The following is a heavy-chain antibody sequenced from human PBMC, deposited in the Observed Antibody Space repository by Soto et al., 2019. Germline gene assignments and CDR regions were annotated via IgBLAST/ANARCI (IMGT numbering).Heavy chain of an antibody. V-gene: IGHV3-30-3*01. CDR1: GFTFSSYA. Sequence: QVQLVESGGGVVQPGRSLRLSCAASGFTFSSYAMHWVRQAPGKGLEWVAVISYDGSNKYYADSVKGRFTISRDNSKNTLYLQMNSLRAEDTAVYYCARDLMVYAISAFDIWGQGTMVTVSS. CDR3: ARDLMVYAISAFDI. D-gene: IGHD2-8*01. CDR2: ISYDGSNK. J-gene: IGHJ3*02.